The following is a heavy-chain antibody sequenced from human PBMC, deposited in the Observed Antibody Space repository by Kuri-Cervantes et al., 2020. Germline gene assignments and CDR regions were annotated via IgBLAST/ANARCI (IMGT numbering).Heavy chain of an antibody. CDR2: IYYSGST. Sequence: GSLRLSCTVSGGSISSYYWSWIRQPPGKGLEWIGYIYYSGSTNYNPSLKSRVTISVDTSKNQFSLKLSSVTAADTAVYYCARASNSITTELDYWGQGTLVTVSS. CDR1: GGSISSYY. CDR3: ARASNSITTELDY. D-gene: IGHD3-10*01. V-gene: IGHV4-59*01. J-gene: IGHJ4*02.